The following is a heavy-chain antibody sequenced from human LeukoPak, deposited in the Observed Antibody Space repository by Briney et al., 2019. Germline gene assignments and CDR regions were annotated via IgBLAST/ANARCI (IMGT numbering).Heavy chain of an antibody. D-gene: IGHD1-26*01. J-gene: IGHJ4*02. CDR3: ARGSGSYYGFDY. V-gene: IGHV1-69*13. Sequence: SVTVSCKASGGTFSGYAISWVRQAPGQGLEWMGGIIPIFGTANYAQKFQGRVTITADESTSTAYMELSSLRSEDTAVYYCARGSGSYYGFDYWGQGTLVTVSS. CDR2: IIPIFGTA. CDR1: GGTFSGYA.